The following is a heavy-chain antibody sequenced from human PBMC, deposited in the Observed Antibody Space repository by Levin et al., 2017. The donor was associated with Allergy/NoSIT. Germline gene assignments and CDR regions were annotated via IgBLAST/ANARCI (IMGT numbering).Heavy chain of an antibody. D-gene: IGHD6-13*01. CDR1: GFTFSSYD. CDR3: ARDRKAAGFDY. V-gene: IGHV3-13*01. J-gene: IGHJ4*02. Sequence: PGGSLRLSCAASGFTFSSYDMHWVRQATGKGLEWVSAIGTAGDTYYPGSVKGRFTISRENAKNSLYLQMNSLGAGDTAVYYCARDRKAAGFDYWGQGTLVTVSS. CDR2: IGTAGDT.